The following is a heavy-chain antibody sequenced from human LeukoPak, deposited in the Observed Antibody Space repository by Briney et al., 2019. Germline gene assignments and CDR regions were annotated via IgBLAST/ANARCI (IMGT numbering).Heavy chain of an antibody. CDR1: GGSFSGYY. CDR2: INHSGST. Sequence: SETLSLTCAVYGGSFSGYYWSWIRQPPGKGLEWIGEINHSGSTNYNPSLKSRVTISVDTSKNQFSLKLSSVTAADTAVYYCAKEIGIVVVPAADDAFDIWGQGTMVTVSS. D-gene: IGHD2-2*01. V-gene: IGHV4-34*01. J-gene: IGHJ3*02. CDR3: AKEIGIVVVPAADDAFDI.